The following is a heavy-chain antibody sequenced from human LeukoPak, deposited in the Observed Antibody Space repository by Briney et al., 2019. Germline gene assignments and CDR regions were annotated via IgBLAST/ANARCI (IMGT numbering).Heavy chain of an antibody. D-gene: IGHD3-22*01. J-gene: IGHJ4*02. Sequence: GGSLRLSCAASGFTFTSYGRSWVGQAQGKGREGGANIKEDGSEKYYVDSVKGRFTISRDNAKNSLYLQMNSLRAEDTALYYCAKDYGYYYDSSGSFDYWGQGTLVTVSS. CDR2: IKEDGSEK. CDR3: AKDYGYYYDSSGSFDY. CDR1: GFTFTSYG. V-gene: IGHV3-7*03.